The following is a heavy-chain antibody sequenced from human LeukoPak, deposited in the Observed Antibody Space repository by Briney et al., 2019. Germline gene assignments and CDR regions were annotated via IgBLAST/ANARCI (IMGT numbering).Heavy chain of an antibody. CDR2: IYYSGST. CDR1: NYSISTDYY. V-gene: IGHV4-38-2*02. Sequence: SETLSLTCTVSNYSISTDYYWGWIRQPPGKGLEWIGSIYYSGSTYYNPSLKSRVTISVDTSKNQFSLKLSSVTAADTAVYYCASYHSSSWYWFDPWGQGTLVTVSS. CDR3: ASYHSSSWYWFDP. D-gene: IGHD6-13*01. J-gene: IGHJ5*02.